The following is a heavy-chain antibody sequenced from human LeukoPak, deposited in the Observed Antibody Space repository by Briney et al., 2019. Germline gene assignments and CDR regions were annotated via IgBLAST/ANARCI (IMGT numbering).Heavy chain of an antibody. CDR2: IYHSGST. CDR1: GGAISSGTNS. V-gene: IGHV4-30-2*01. J-gene: IGHJ4*02. Sequence: SETLSLTCGVSGGAISSGTNSWSWIRKPPGKGLEWIGYIYHSGSTHYNPSLKSRLTISVDRSKNQFSLKLRSVTAADTAVYYSARGRGAFIFDFWGQGTLVTVSS. CDR3: ARGRGAFIFDF. D-gene: IGHD5-12*01.